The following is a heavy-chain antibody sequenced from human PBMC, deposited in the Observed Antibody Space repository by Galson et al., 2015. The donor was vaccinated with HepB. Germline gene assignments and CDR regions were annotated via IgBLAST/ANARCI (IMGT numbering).Heavy chain of an antibody. CDR2: INAGNGNT. D-gene: IGHD3-22*01. Sequence: SVKVSCKASGYTFTSYAMHWVRQAPGQRLEWMGWINAGNGNTKYSQKFQGRVTITRDTSASTAYMELSSLRSEDTAVYYCARDKSMWLRNWFDPWGQGTLVTVSS. CDR1: GYTFTSYA. V-gene: IGHV1-3*01. J-gene: IGHJ5*02. CDR3: ARDKSMWLRNWFDP.